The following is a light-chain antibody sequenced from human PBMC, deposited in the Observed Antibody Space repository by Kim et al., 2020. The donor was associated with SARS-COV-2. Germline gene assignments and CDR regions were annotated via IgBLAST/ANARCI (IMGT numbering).Light chain of an antibody. J-gene: IGKJ1*01. CDR1: QSVLYSSNNKNY. CDR2: WAS. CDR3: QQYYNIPWT. Sequence: ATINCKSSQSVLYSSNNKNYLAWYQQKPGQPPKLLIDWASTRESGVPDRFSGSGSGTDFTLTISNLQAEDVAVYYCQQYYNIPWTFGQGTKVDIK. V-gene: IGKV4-1*01.